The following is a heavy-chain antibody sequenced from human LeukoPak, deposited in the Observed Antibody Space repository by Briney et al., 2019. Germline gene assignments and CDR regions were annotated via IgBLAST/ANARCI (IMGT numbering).Heavy chain of an antibody. Sequence: PGGSLRLSCAASGFTFSDYGIHWVRLAPGKGLEWVGVTSSDGSNKFYADSVKGRFTVSRDNSKNTLYLQMNGLRAEDTAVYYCARDNDPDYSSSPGWFDLWGQGTLVTVSS. V-gene: IGHV3-30*06. D-gene: IGHD3-22*01. J-gene: IGHJ5*02. CDR1: GFTFSDYG. CDR3: ARDNDPDYSSSPGWFDL. CDR2: TSSDGSNK.